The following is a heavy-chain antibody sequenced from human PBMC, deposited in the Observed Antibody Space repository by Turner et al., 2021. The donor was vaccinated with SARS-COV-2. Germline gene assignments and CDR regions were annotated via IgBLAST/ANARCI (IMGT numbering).Heavy chain of an antibody. CDR1: GGPFSSYS. V-gene: IGHV1-69*08. J-gene: IGHJ3*02. D-gene: IGHD3-9*01. CDR3: ARDSNDFFTGYSPDVFDI. Sequence: QVQLVQSGAEVKKPGSSVKVPCKASGGPFSSYSINWVRQAPGQGLEWMGRIIPILGTGKNAQKFQGRVTITADKSTSIVYMELSSLRSEDTAVYYCARDSNDFFTGYSPDVFDIWGQGTMVTVSS. CDR2: IIPILGTG.